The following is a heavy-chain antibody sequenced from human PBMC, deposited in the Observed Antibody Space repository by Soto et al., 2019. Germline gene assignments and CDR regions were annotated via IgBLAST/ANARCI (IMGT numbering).Heavy chain of an antibody. D-gene: IGHD3-22*01. CDR2: ISAYNGNT. J-gene: IGHJ6*02. V-gene: IGHV1-18*01. CDR3: ARDLPHDYDSSGYFGQRAYYYGMDV. CDR1: GYTFTSYG. Sequence: QVQLVQSGAEVKKPGASVKVSCKASGYTFTSYGISWVRQAPGQGLEWMGWISAYNGNTNYAQKLQGRVTMTTDTPTRTANTEHRTLRSDDTAVYYWARDLPHDYDSSGYFGQRAYYYGMDVWGQGTTVTVSS.